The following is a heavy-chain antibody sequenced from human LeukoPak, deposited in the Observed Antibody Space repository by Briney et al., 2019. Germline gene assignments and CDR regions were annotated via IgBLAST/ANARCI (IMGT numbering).Heavy chain of an antibody. CDR3: ARGGAYSSSWYGGAFDI. D-gene: IGHD6-13*01. V-gene: IGHV4-59*01. J-gene: IGHJ3*02. CDR2: IYYSGRT. Sequence: PSETLSLTCSVSGASISSYHWSWIRQPPGMGLEWIGYIYYSGRTNYNPSLKSRVTISVDTSKNQFSLKLNSVTTADTAVYYCARGGAYSSSWYGGAFDIWGQGTMVTVSS. CDR1: GASISSYH.